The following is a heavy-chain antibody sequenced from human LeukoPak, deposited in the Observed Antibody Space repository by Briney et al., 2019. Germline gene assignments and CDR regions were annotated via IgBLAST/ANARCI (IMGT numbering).Heavy chain of an antibody. D-gene: IGHD2-2*01. J-gene: IGHJ4*02. CDR1: GFTFSSYG. CDR3: AKDRGGYQLLYIDY. CDR2: IRYDGSNK. Sequence: GGSLRLSCAASGFTFSSYGMHWVRQAPGKGLEWVAFIRYDGSNKYYADSVKGRFTISRDNSKNTLYLQMNSLRAEDTAVYYCAKDRGGYQLLYIDYWGQGTLVTVSS. V-gene: IGHV3-30*02.